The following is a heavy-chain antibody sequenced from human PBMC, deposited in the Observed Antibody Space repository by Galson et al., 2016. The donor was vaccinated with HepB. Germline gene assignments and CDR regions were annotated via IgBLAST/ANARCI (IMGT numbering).Heavy chain of an antibody. J-gene: IGHJ3*02. V-gene: IGHV3-21*01. CDR3: ASPIGATSQDALDI. D-gene: IGHD3-3*01. Sequence: SLRLSCAASGFSFSTYTMNWVRQAPGKGLEWVSSISSYSHYMYYADSVKGRFTISRDNAKNSLYLQMNSLGAEDTAVYYCASPIGATSQDALDIWGQVTLVTGSS. CDR2: ISSYSHYM. CDR1: GFSFSTYT.